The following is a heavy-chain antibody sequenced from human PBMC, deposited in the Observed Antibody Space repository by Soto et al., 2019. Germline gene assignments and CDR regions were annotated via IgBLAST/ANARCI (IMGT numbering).Heavy chain of an antibody. CDR3: AKDPGGYWYFDL. J-gene: IGHJ2*01. CDR2: ISYDGSNK. D-gene: IGHD2-15*01. V-gene: IGHV3-30*18. Sequence: QVQLVESGGGVVQPGRSLRLSCAASGFTFSSYGMHWVRQAPGKGLEWVAVISYDGSNKYYADSVKGRFTISRDNSKNTLYLQMNSLRAEDTAAYYCAKDPGGYWYFDLWGRGTLVTVSS. CDR1: GFTFSSYG.